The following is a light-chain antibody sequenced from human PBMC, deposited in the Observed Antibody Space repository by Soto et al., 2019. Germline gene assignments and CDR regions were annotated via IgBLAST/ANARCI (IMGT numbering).Light chain of an antibody. V-gene: IGLV2-23*01. Sequence: SALTQPASVSGSPGQSITISCTGTTNDLGSYDLVSWYQQHPGKAPKLMIYEGSKRPSGVSDRFSGFKSAYTAYLTISGLQADDEAQYYCSSYAGSSTWVFGGGTKLTVL. CDR2: EGS. J-gene: IGLJ3*02. CDR1: TNDLGSYDL. CDR3: SSYAGSSTWV.